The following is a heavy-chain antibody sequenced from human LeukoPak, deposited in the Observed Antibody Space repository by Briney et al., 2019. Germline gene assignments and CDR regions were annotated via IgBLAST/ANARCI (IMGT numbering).Heavy chain of an antibody. D-gene: IGHD3-9*01. Sequence: NPGGSLRPSCAASGFTFSSYWMSWVRQAPGKGLEWVANIKQDGSEEYYVDSVKGRFTISRDNAKNSLYLQMNSLRAEDTAVYYCARGYFDWLNWFDPWGQGTLVTVSS. CDR3: ARGYFDWLNWFDP. V-gene: IGHV3-7*03. CDR2: IKQDGSEE. J-gene: IGHJ5*02. CDR1: GFTFSSYW.